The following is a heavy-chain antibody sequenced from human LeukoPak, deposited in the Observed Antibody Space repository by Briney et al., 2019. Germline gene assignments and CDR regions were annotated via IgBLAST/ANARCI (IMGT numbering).Heavy chain of an antibody. V-gene: IGHV3-30*18. CDR2: ISSDGSKK. CDR1: GFTFSSYG. CDR3: AKDGIAHYDFWSGFPTVGNWFDP. J-gene: IGHJ5*02. Sequence: GGSLRLSCAASGFTFSSYGMPWVRQAPGKGLEWVAVISSDGSKKYHADSVQGRFTISRVNYENTLYLQVNSLRAEDTAVYYCAKDGIAHYDFWSGFPTVGNWFDPWGQGTLVTVSS. D-gene: IGHD3-3*01.